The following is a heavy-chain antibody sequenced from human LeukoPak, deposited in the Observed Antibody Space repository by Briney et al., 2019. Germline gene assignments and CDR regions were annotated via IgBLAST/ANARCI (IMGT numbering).Heavy chain of an antibody. V-gene: IGHV3-23*01. CDR2: ISGSGTYT. Sequence: GGSLILSCAASGFTFSSYAMSWVRQAPGRGLEWVSGISGSGTYTYYADSVKGRFTISRDNSKNTLYLQMNSLRAEDTAVYYCAKDRYSSSSGAWYWGQGTLVTVSS. J-gene: IGHJ4*02. CDR1: GFTFSSYA. CDR3: AKDRYSSSSGAWY. D-gene: IGHD6-6*01.